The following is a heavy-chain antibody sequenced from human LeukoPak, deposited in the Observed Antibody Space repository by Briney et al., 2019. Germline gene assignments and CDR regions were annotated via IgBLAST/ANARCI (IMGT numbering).Heavy chain of an antibody. CDR3: AKYLSNSWLADY. J-gene: IGHJ4*02. V-gene: IGHV3-23*01. Sequence: GGSLRLSCVASGFTFSSYAMSWVRQAPGRGLEWVAGIRGNGGDTYYADSVKGRFTISRDNSKNTLYLQMNSLRAEDTAVYYCAKYLSNSWLADYWGQGTLVTVSS. CDR1: GFTFSSYA. CDR2: IRGNGGDT. D-gene: IGHD6-13*01.